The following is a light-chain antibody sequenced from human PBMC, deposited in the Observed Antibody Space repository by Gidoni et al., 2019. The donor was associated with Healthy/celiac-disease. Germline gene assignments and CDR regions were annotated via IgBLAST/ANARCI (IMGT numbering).Light chain of an antibody. Sequence: VLTQSSGTLSLSTGERATLSCRASQSVSSSYLAWYQQKPGQAPRLLIYGASSRATGIPDRFSGSGSGTDFTLTISRLEPEDFAVYYCQQYGSSPFTFGPGTKVDIK. CDR1: QSVSSSY. J-gene: IGKJ3*01. V-gene: IGKV3-20*01. CDR3: QQYGSSPFT. CDR2: GAS.